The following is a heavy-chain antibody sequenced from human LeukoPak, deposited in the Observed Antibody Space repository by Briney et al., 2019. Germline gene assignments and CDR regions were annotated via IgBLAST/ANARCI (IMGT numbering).Heavy chain of an antibody. CDR3: ARLEGITATMGD. Sequence: ASVKVSCKASGYTFTSYGISWVRQAPGQGLEWMGWISTYNGNTNYAQKLQGRVTLTRDTSTSTVYMDLTSLRSEDTAVYYCARLEGITATMGDWGQGTLVTVSS. CDR2: ISTYNGNT. D-gene: IGHD5-12*01. V-gene: IGHV1-18*01. CDR1: GYTFTSYG. J-gene: IGHJ4*02.